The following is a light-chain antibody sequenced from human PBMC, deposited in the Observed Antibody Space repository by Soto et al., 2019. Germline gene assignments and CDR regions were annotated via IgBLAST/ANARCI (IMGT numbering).Light chain of an antibody. V-gene: IGKV1-9*01. J-gene: IGKJ2*01. CDR3: QQLNRDPHP. CDR1: QGIISY. Sequence: IQLTQSPSSLSASVGDRVTITCLASQGIISYLAWYQQKPGKAPKLLIYAASTLQSGVPSRFSDSGSGTDFTLTLSRLQPEDFATDYCQQLNRDPHPFGRGTKL. CDR2: AAS.